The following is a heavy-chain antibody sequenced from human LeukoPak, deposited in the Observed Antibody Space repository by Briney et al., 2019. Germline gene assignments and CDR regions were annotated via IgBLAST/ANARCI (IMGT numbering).Heavy chain of an antibody. CDR1: GGSISSSSYY. Sequence: SETLSLTCTVSGGSISSSSYYWSWIRQPAGKGLEWIGRIYTSGSTNYNPSLKSRVTMSVDTSKNQFSLKLSSVTAADTAVYYCARGEYSYGPFDLWGRGTLVTVSS. V-gene: IGHV4-61*02. CDR3: ARGEYSYGPFDL. J-gene: IGHJ2*01. D-gene: IGHD5-18*01. CDR2: IYTSGST.